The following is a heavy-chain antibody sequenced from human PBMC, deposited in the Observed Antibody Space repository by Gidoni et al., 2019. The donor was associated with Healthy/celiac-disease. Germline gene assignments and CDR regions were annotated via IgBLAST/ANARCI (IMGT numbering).Heavy chain of an antibody. CDR1: GFTFDDYA. J-gene: IGHJ4*02. CDR2: ISWNSGSI. Sequence: EVQLVESGGGLVQPGRSLRLSCAASGFTFDDYAMHWVRQAPGKGLEWVSGISWNSGSIGYADSVKGRFTISRDNAKNSLYLQMNSLRAEDTALYYCAKDKSGSGSSYFDYWGQGTLVTVSS. V-gene: IGHV3-9*01. D-gene: IGHD3-10*01. CDR3: AKDKSGSGSSYFDY.